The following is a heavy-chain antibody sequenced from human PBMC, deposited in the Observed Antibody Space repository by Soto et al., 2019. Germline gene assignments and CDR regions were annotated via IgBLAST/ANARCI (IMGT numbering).Heavy chain of an antibody. V-gene: IGHV3-33*01. Sequence: QVQLVESGGGVVQPGRSLRLSCAASGFTFSGFGMNWVRQALGKGLEWVALIWYDGSNRYYADSVKGRFTISRDNSKSTLYLQLNSLRAEDTAVYYCARGAPGDYAVRVDYWGQGTLVTVSS. CDR2: IWYDGSNR. CDR1: GFTFSGFG. CDR3: ARGAPGDYAVRVDY. D-gene: IGHD4-17*01. J-gene: IGHJ4*02.